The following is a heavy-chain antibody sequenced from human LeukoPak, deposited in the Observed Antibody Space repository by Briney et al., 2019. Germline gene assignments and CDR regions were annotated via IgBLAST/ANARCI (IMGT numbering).Heavy chain of an antibody. J-gene: IGHJ6*03. CDR1: GYTFTSYY. V-gene: IGHV1-46*01. CDR2: INPSGGST. Sequence: ASVKVSCKASGYTFTSYYMHWVRQAPGQGLEWMGIINPSGGSTSYAQKFQGRVTMTTDTSTSTAYMELRSLRSDDTAVYYCARLFDSSGYYYLNYYYYMDVWGKGTTVTVSS. D-gene: IGHD3-22*01. CDR3: ARLFDSSGYYYLNYYYYMDV.